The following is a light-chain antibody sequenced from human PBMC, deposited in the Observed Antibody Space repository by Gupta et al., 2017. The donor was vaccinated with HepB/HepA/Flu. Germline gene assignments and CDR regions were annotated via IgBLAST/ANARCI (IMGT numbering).Light chain of an antibody. CDR3: QSADSSGTYRV. CDR1: ALPKQY. J-gene: IGLJ3*02. Sequence: SYALTPPPSVSVSPGQTARITCSGDALPKQYAYWYQQKPGQAPVLVIYKDSERPSGIPERFSGSSSGTTVTLTISGVQAEDEADYYCQSADSSGTYRVFGGGTKLTVL. CDR2: KDS. V-gene: IGLV3-25*03.